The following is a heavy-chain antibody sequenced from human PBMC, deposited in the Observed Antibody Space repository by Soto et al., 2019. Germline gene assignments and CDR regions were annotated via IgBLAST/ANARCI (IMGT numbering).Heavy chain of an antibody. CDR2: ISSSSSTI. CDR3: ARDFGSGSYYQGDC. V-gene: IGHV3-48*01. CDR1: GFTFSIYS. D-gene: IGHD3-10*01. Sequence: EVQLVESGGGLVQPGGSPRLSCAASGFTFSIYSMNWVRQSPGKGLEWISYISSSSSTIYYADSVKGRFTISRDNAKNSLYLQMNSLRAEDTAVYYCARDFGSGSYYQGDCWGQGTLVTVSS. J-gene: IGHJ4*02.